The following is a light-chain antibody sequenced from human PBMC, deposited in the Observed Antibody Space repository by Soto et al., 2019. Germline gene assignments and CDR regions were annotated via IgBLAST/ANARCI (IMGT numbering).Light chain of an antibody. J-gene: IGLJ2*01. CDR2: LNSDGRH. V-gene: IGLV4-69*01. CDR1: SGHSSYA. CDR3: QTWGTGTLV. Sequence: QAVVTQSPSASASLGASVKLTCTLSSGHSSYAIAWHQQQPEKGPRYLMKLNSDGRHSKGDGIPDRFSGSSSGAERYLTISSLQSEDEADYYCQTWGTGTLVFGGGTKLTVL.